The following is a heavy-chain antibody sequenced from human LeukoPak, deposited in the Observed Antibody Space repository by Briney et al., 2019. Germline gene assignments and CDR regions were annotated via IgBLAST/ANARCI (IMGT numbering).Heavy chain of an antibody. D-gene: IGHD6-13*01. CDR1: GFTFSSYG. Sequence: GGSLRLSCAASGFTFSSYGMHWVRQAPGKGLEWVAVISYDGSNKYYADSVKGRFTISRDNSKNTLYLQMNSLRAEDTAVYYCAKDHVGSSWSRYYYGMDAWGQGTTVTVSS. CDR3: AKDHVGSSWSRYYYGMDA. V-gene: IGHV3-30*18. CDR2: ISYDGSNK. J-gene: IGHJ6*02.